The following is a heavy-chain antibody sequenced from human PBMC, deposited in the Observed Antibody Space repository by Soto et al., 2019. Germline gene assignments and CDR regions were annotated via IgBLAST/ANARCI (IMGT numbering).Heavy chain of an antibody. CDR1: GYPTTTYY. CDR2: IDPRSGGT. J-gene: IGHJ4*02. V-gene: IGHV1-2*02. Sequence: ASVKVSCKVSGYPTTTYYIHWVRQAPGQGLEWVGWIDPRSGGTVYEQKFQGRVTMTRDTSISTVYMDLSGLTSDDTALYYCATDDYGIFPYWGQGSLVTVSS. D-gene: IGHD3-10*01. CDR3: ATDDYGIFPY.